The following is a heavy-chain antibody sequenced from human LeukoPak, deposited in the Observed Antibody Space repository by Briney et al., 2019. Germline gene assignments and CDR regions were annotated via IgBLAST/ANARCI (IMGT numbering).Heavy chain of an antibody. CDR3: ARAGPSSSWHQFDY. D-gene: IGHD6-13*01. CDR2: ISYDGSKK. V-gene: IGHV3-30*04. Sequence: GGSLRLSCAASGFTFSSYAMHWVRQAPGKGLEWVAVISYDGSKKYYADSVKGRFTISRDNSKNTLYLQMNSLRAEDTAVYYCARAGPSSSWHQFDYWGQGTLVTVSS. CDR1: GFTFSSYA. J-gene: IGHJ4*02.